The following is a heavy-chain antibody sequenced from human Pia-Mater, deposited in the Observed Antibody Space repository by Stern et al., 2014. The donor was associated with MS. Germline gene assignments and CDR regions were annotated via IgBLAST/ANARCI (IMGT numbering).Heavy chain of an antibody. V-gene: IGHV1-69*01. CDR1: GDSFSTIE. Sequence: MQLVESGDEVKKPGSSMKVSCQASGDSFSTIEISWVRQAPGQGLEWLGGISPLFGTTNYAQKVQGRVTIIADVSTSTVNMELVSLRLEDTAVYYCVRDQGGIAASWGQGTLVTVSS. CDR3: VRDQGGIAAS. J-gene: IGHJ4*02. CDR2: ISPLFGTT. D-gene: IGHD6-13*01.